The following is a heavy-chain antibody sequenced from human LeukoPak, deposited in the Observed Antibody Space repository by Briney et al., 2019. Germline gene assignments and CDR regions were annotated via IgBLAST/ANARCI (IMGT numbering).Heavy chain of an antibody. D-gene: IGHD5-18*01. V-gene: IGHV4-31*03. J-gene: IGHJ4*02. Sequence: PSQTLSLTCTVSGGSISSGGYYWSWIRRHPGKGLEWIGYIYYSGSTYYNPSLKSRVTISVDTSKNQFSLKLSSVTAADTAVYYCARVGVDTAMARNMYYFDYWGQGTLVTVSS. CDR1: GGSISSGGYY. CDR2: IYYSGST. CDR3: ARVGVDTAMARNMYYFDY.